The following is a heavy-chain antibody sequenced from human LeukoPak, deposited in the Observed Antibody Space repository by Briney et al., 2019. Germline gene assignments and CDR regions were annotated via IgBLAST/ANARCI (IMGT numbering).Heavy chain of an antibody. D-gene: IGHD1-26*01. V-gene: IGHV1-69*13. Sequence: ASVKVSCKASEGTFSSYAISWVRQAPGQGLEWMGGIIPIFGTANYAQKFQGRVTITADESTSTAYMELSSPRSEDTAVYYCAMSYHDRLFDYWGQGTLVTVSS. CDR2: IIPIFGTA. CDR3: AMSYHDRLFDY. CDR1: EGTFSSYA. J-gene: IGHJ4*02.